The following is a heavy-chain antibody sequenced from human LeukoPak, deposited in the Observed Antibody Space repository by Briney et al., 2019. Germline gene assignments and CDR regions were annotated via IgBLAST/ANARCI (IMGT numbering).Heavy chain of an antibody. J-gene: IGHJ3*02. CDR2: IYSSGST. D-gene: IGHD5-12*01. CDR1: GGSISSYY. Sequence: SETLSLTCTVSGGSISSYYWSWIRQPPGKGLEWIGYIYSSGSTNYSPSLQSRVTISVDTSKNQFSLKLYSVTAADTAVYYCARRYSGYGNAFDIWGQGTIVTVSS. V-gene: IGHV4-59*08. CDR3: ARRYSGYGNAFDI.